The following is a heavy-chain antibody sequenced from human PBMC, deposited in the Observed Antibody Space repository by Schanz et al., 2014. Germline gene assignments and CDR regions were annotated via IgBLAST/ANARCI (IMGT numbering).Heavy chain of an antibody. Sequence: QVQLVQSGPAVKKPGASMKVSCLASGYSFTEYFLHWVRQAPGQGLEWMGWINPNSGETNYGQKFKGRVTLTSDRSISTAFMELSGLTSDDTATYFCARARYTGYDCSGYWGQGTLLIVSS. CDR3: ARARYTGYDCSGY. CDR1: GYSFTEYF. CDR2: INPNSGET. V-gene: IGHV1-2*02. D-gene: IGHD5-12*01. J-gene: IGHJ4*02.